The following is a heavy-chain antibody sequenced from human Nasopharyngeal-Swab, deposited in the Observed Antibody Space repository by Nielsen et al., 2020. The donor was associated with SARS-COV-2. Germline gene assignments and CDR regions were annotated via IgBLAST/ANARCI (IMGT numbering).Heavy chain of an antibody. CDR2: IYYSGST. J-gene: IGHJ6*02. D-gene: IGHD3-22*01. CDR3: ARDLFSLPPYYDSIGYYPGYGMDV. V-gene: IGHV4-59*13. Sequence: RQAPGEGVEGGGDIYYSGSTNYNPSLKSRVTISVDTSKNQFSLKLSSVTAADTAVYYCARDLFSLPPYYDSIGYYPGYGMDVWGQGTTVTVSS.